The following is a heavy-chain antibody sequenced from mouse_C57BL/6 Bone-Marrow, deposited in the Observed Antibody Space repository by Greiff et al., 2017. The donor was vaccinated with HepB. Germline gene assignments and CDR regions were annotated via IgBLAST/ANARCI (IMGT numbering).Heavy chain of an antibody. D-gene: IGHD1-1*01. V-gene: IGHV5-4*03. CDR2: ISDGGSYT. CDR3: ARKSYGSSLYYFDY. CDR1: GFTFSSYA. J-gene: IGHJ2*01. Sequence: EVKLVESGGGLVKPGGSLKLSCAASGFTFSSYAMSWVRQTPEKRLEWVATISDGGSYTYYPDNVKGRFTLSRDNAKNNLYLQMSHLKSEDTAMYYCARKSYGSSLYYFDYWGQGTTLTVSS.